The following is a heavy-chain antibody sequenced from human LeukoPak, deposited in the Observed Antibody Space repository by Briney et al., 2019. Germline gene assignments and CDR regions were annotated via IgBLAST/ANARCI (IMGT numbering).Heavy chain of an antibody. CDR3: ARGNTGICSGTNCYEGFCDS. D-gene: IGHD2-2*01. J-gene: IGHJ4*02. CDR1: GFTFNSYA. V-gene: IGHV3-23*01. Sequence: ESGGSLRLSCAASGFTFNSYAMNWVRQAPGKGLEWVSFISGSGGSTYYADSVKGRFTISRDNSRNTLYLQMNSLRIEDTAVYHCARGNTGICSGTNCYEGFCDSWGQGTLVTVSS. CDR2: ISGSGGST.